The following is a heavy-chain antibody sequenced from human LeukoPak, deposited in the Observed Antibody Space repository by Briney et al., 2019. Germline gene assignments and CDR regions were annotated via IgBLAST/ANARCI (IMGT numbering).Heavy chain of an antibody. Sequence: SETLSLTCTVSGGSISSYYWSWIRQPAGKGLGWIGRIYTSGSTNYNPSLKSRVTMSVDTSKNQFSLKLSSVTAADTAVYYCAREIQLWPTTYYYYYYGMDVWGQGTTVTVSS. V-gene: IGHV4-4*07. CDR1: GGSISSYY. J-gene: IGHJ6*02. D-gene: IGHD5-18*01. CDR2: IYTSGST. CDR3: AREIQLWPTTYYYYYYGMDV.